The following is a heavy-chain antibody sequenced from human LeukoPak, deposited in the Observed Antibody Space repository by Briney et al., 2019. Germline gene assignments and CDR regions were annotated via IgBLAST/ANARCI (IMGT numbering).Heavy chain of an antibody. Sequence: GGSLRLSCAASGFTSSNYWMHWVRQAPGKELVWVSHINSDASTTTYADFVKGRFTISRDNAKNTLYLQMNSLGAEDTVVYYCARDYDYPWGSYRYDAFDVWGQGTVVTVSS. CDR2: INSDASTT. J-gene: IGHJ3*01. CDR1: GFTSSNYW. D-gene: IGHD3-16*02. V-gene: IGHV3-74*01. CDR3: ARDYDYPWGSYRYDAFDV.